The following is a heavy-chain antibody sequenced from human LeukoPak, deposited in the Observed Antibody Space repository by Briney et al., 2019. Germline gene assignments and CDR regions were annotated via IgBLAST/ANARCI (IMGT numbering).Heavy chain of an antibody. Sequence: PGESLKISCKGSGYSFTSYWIGWVRQMPGKGLEWMGIIYPGDSDTRYSPSFQGQVTISADKSISTAYLQWSSLKASDTATYYCARLDRYSPPIHGMDVWGQGTTVTVSS. V-gene: IGHV5-51*01. D-gene: IGHD6-13*01. CDR3: ARLDRYSPPIHGMDV. CDR2: IYPGDSDT. CDR1: GYSFTSYW. J-gene: IGHJ6*02.